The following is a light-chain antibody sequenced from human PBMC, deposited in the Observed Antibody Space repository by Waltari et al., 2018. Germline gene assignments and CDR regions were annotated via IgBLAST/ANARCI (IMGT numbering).Light chain of an antibody. CDR3: QQYLTSPST. CDR1: QSVRSLSTSY. J-gene: IGKJ5*01. CDR2: DAS. Sequence: DILLTQPPATLSLSPGETATLSCGAPQSVRSLSTSYLAWYQQKPGLAPRLLIYDASTRASSGIPTRFSGSGSGTDFTLTISRLEPEDFAVYYCQQYLTSPSTFGQGTRLEIK. V-gene: IGKV3D-20*01.